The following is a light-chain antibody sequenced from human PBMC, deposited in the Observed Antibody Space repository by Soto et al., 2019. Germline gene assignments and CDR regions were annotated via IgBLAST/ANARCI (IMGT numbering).Light chain of an antibody. J-gene: IGKJ3*01. CDR2: DAS. CDR1: QSISRH. Sequence: EMVLTQSPAILSLSPGERATLSCRASQSISRHLAWYQQKPGQAPRLLIYDASNRATGIPARFSGSGSGTDFTLTISSLEPEDFAVYYCQQRSNWPPTFGPGTKVDIK. V-gene: IGKV3-11*01. CDR3: QQRSNWPPT.